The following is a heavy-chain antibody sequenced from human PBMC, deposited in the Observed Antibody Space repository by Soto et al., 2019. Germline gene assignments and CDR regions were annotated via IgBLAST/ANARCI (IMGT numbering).Heavy chain of an antibody. CDR2: ISGSGGST. CDR1: VFPFSSYA. D-gene: IGHD6-6*01. Sequence: GGPLRLSCAASVFPFSSYAMSWVRQAPGKGLELVSAISGSGGSTYYADSVKGRFTISRDNSKNTLYLQMNSLRAEDTAVYYCAKPTVQQLVPRLYYYYGMDVWGQGTTVTVSS. V-gene: IGHV3-23*01. J-gene: IGHJ6*02. CDR3: AKPTVQQLVPRLYYYYGMDV.